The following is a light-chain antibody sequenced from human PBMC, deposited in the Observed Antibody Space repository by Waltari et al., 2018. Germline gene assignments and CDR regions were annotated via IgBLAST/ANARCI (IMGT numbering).Light chain of an antibody. CDR1: QSIVTW. V-gene: IGKV1-5*03. Sequence: DIQMTQSPSTLSASVGDSVTITCRASQSIVTWLAWYQQKPGKAPKLLIYMASRLEGVVPSRFSASGSWTEFTLTISSLQPDDFATYYCQQYKSSSYTFGQGTKLEI. CDR3: QQYKSSSYT. J-gene: IGKJ2*01. CDR2: MAS.